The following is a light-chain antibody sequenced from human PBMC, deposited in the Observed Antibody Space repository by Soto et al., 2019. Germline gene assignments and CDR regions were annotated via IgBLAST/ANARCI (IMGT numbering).Light chain of an antibody. CDR3: QQLKTYPLT. V-gene: IGKV1-9*01. J-gene: IGKJ3*01. Sequence: IQLTQSPSFLSASVGDRVTITCRASQDISNLLGWYQQKPGKAPKLLIYAASTLQSGVPSRFSGSGSGTEFALTISSLQPEDFATYYCQQLKTYPLTFGPGTKVDIK. CDR2: AAS. CDR1: QDISNL.